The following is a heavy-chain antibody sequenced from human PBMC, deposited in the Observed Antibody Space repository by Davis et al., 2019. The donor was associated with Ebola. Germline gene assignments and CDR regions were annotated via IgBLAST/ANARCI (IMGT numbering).Heavy chain of an antibody. CDR2: ISGGGAGT. D-gene: IGHD2-21*02. CDR3: AKGGAYCGADCYSGN. CDR1: GFTFSSYA. V-gene: IGHV3-23*01. Sequence: GESLKISCAASGFTFSSYAMSWVRQAPGKGLDWVSGISGGGAGTYYADSVKGRFTISRDNSKNTLSLQMNSLRAEDTAVYYCAKGGAYCGADCYSGNWGQGTLVTVSS. J-gene: IGHJ4*02.